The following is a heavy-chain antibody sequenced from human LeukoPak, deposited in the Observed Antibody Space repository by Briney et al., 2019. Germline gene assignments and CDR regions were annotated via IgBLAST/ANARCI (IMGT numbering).Heavy chain of an antibody. D-gene: IGHD3-10*01. CDR3: TLIQGWGSGSYYRDF. V-gene: IGHV3-15*01. CDR1: ELSISNDW. CDR2: VKSKSAGETT. J-gene: IGHJ4*02. Sequence: PGGSLRLSCAASELSISNDWMSWVRQAPGKGLEWVAHVKSKSAGETTDYAAPVKGRFTILRDDSKNTLYLQMNSLKTEDTAVYYCTLIQGWGSGSYYRDFWGQGTLVTVSS.